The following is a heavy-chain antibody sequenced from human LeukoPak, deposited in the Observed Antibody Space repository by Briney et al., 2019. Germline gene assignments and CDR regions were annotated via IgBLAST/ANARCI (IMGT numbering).Heavy chain of an antibody. CDR3: ARAAAGSRHFDY. V-gene: IGHV3-53*01. D-gene: IGHD6-13*01. CDR1: GLTGSSNY. J-gene: IGHJ4*02. CDR2: IYSGGST. Sequence: GGSLRLAYAPSGLTGSSNYMSWVHQAPGNGLKWVSVIYSGGSTYYADSVKGRFTISRDNSKNTLYLQMNSLRAEDTAVYYCARAAAGSRHFDYWGQGTLVTVSS.